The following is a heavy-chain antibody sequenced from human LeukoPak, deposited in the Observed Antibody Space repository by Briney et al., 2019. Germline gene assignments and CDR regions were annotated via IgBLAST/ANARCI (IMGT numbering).Heavy chain of an antibody. V-gene: IGHV1-69*04. D-gene: IGHD4-17*01. Sequence: ASVKVSCKASGGTFSSYAISWGRQAPGQGLEWMGRIIPILGIANYAQKFQGRVTITADKSTSTAYMELSSLRSEDTAVYYCARDPDYGDYPIYYYYGMDVWGQGTTVTVSS. CDR1: GGTFSSYA. J-gene: IGHJ6*02. CDR3: ARDPDYGDYPIYYYYGMDV. CDR2: IIPILGIA.